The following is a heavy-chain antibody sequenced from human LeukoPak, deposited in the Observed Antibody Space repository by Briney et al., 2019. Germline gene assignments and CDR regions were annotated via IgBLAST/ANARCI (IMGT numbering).Heavy chain of an antibody. CDR2: ISSSGSTI. Sequence: GGSLRLSCAASGFTFSSYEMNWVRQAPGKGLEWVSYISSSGSTIYYADSVKGRFTISRDNAKNSLYLQMNSLRAEDTAVYYCARDLAPWSGCGPWGQGTLVTVSS. CDR3: ARDLAPWSGCGP. D-gene: IGHD3-3*01. V-gene: IGHV3-48*03. CDR1: GFTFSSYE. J-gene: IGHJ5*02.